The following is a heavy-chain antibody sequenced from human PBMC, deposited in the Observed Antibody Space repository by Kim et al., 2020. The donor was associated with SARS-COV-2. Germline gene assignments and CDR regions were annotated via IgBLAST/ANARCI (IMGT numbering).Heavy chain of an antibody. CDR3: ARGTYYDSSGYYYIWKLWTSSFDD. CDR2: ISSSSSTI. V-gene: IGHV3-48*02. J-gene: IGHJ4*02. Sequence: GGSLRLSCAASGFTFSSYSMNWVRQAPGKGLEWFSYISSSSSTIYYADSVKGRFTISRDNAKNSLYLQMNSLRDEDTAVYYCARGTYYDSSGYYYIWKLWTSSFDDWGQGTLVTVSS. CDR1: GFTFSSYS. D-gene: IGHD3-22*01.